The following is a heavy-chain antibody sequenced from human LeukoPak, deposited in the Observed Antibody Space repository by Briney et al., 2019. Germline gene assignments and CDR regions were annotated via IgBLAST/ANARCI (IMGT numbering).Heavy chain of an antibody. D-gene: IGHD3-22*01. CDR3: ARVLDYYDSSGYSSY. Sequence: GGSLRLSCAASGFTFSNYWMSWVRQAPGKGLVWVSRINSDGSSTSYADSVKGRFTISRDSAKNTLYLQMNSLRAEDTAVYYCARVLDYYDSSGYSSYWGQGTLVTVSS. CDR1: GFTFSNYW. V-gene: IGHV3-74*01. J-gene: IGHJ4*02. CDR2: INSDGSST.